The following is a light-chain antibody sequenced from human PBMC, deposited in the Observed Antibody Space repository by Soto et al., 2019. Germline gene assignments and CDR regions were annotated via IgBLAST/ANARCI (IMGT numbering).Light chain of an antibody. Sequence: QSALTQPASVSGSPGQSISIYCTGTSSDVGGYNYVSWYQRHPGKAPKLIIYHVSDRPSGVSDRFSASKSGDTASLTISGLQAEDDADYFCSSYTSGTTPFVFGTGTKLTVL. CDR1: SSDVGGYNY. V-gene: IGLV2-14*03. CDR2: HVS. J-gene: IGLJ1*01. CDR3: SSYTSGTTPFV.